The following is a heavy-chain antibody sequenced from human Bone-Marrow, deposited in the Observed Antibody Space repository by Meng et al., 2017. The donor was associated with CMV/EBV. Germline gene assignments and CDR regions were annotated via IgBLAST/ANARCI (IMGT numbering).Heavy chain of an antibody. J-gene: IGHJ3*02. D-gene: IGHD2-2*01. V-gene: IGHV1-69*10. CDR2: IIPILGIA. CDR3: ARWEALGYCSSTSCPPI. Sequence: SVKVSCKASGGTFSSYAISWVRQAPGQGLEWMGGIIPILGIANYAQKFQGRVTITADKSTSTAYMELSSLRSEDTAVYYCARWEALGYCSSTSCPPIWGQGTMVTVSS. CDR1: GGTFSSYA.